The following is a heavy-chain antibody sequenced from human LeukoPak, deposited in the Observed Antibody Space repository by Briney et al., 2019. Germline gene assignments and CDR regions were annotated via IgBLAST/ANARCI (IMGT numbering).Heavy chain of an antibody. CDR2: ISSSSTYI. D-gene: IGHD4-23*01. CDR3: AGDYEGNLAFDI. CDR1: GFSFSNCS. V-gene: IGHV3-21*01. Sequence: TGGSLRLSCAASGFSFSNCSMNWVRQAPGKGLEWVSSISSSSTYIYYADSLEGRFTISRDNVRNSLYLQMNSLRAEDTAVYYCAGDYEGNLAFDIWGQGTMVTVSP. J-gene: IGHJ3*02.